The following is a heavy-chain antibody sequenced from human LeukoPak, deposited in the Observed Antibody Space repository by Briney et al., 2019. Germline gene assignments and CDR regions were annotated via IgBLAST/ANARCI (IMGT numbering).Heavy chain of an antibody. Sequence: PSQTLSLTCTVSGGSISSGGYYWSWIRQHPGKGLEWIGYIYYSGSTYYNPSLKSRVTISVDTSKNQFSLKLSSVTAADTAVYYCAGVYCSSTSCHSDDAFDIWGQGTMVTVSS. CDR3: AGVYCSSTSCHSDDAFDI. CDR1: GGSISSGGYY. J-gene: IGHJ3*02. V-gene: IGHV4-31*03. D-gene: IGHD2-2*01. CDR2: IYYSGST.